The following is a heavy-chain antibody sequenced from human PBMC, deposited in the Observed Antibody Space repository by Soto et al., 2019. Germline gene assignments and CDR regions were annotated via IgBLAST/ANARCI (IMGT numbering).Heavy chain of an antibody. J-gene: IGHJ4*02. CDR1: GFTFSTYA. Sequence: VGSLRLSCAASGFTFSTYAMSWVRQAPGKGLEWVSAISGSGGSTYYADSVKGRFTISRDNSKNTLYLQMNSLRAEDTAVYYCAKDDAGLWFHTSYFDYWGQGTLVTVSS. V-gene: IGHV3-23*01. D-gene: IGHD2-21*01. CDR2: ISGSGGST. CDR3: AKDDAGLWFHTSYFDY.